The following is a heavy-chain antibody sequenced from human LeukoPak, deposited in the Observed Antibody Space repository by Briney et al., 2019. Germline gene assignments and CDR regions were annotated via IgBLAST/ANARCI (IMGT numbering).Heavy chain of an antibody. CDR1: GGTFSSYA. Sequence: ALVKVSCKASGGTFSSYAISWVRQAPGQGLEWMGGINTNTGNPTYAQGFFTGRYVFSLDTSVNTAYLQITGLKADDTAVYYCGRDPKLGIRGYTYGYIDFWGQGTLVTVAS. D-gene: IGHD5-18*01. J-gene: IGHJ4*02. CDR2: INTNTGNP. CDR3: GRDPKLGIRGYTYGYIDF. V-gene: IGHV7-4-1*02.